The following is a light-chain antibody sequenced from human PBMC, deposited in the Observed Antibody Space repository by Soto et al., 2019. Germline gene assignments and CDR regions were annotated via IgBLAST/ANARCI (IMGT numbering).Light chain of an antibody. CDR1: ESVSKW. J-gene: IGKJ1*01. CDR3: QKYNSYSWT. CDR2: DAS. Sequence: DIQMTQSPSFLSASVGDKVTITCRATESVSKWLAWYQEKPGNPPRPLIYDASTLESGVPSRFSGSGSRTEFTLTISSLQADDFAIYYCQKYNSYSWTFGQGTKV. V-gene: IGKV1-5*01.